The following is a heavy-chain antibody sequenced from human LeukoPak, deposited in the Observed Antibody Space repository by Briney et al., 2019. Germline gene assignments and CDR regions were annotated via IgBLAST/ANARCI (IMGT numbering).Heavy chain of an antibody. J-gene: IGHJ4*02. Sequence: PSETLSLTCAVSGGSISSSNWWSWVRQPPGKGLEWIGSIYYSGSTYYNPSLKSRVTISVDTSKNQFSLKLSSVTAADTAVYCCARNNYGSGTEFDYWGQGTLVTVSS. CDR2: IYYSGST. D-gene: IGHD3-10*01. CDR1: GGSISSSNW. CDR3: ARNNYGSGTEFDY. V-gene: IGHV4-39*01.